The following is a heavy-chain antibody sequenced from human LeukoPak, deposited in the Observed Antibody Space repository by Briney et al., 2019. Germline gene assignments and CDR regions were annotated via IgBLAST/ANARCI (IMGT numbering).Heavy chain of an antibody. CDR1: GFTFSSYG. D-gene: IGHD3-16*02. J-gene: IGHJ3*02. CDR3: ARVNRGDAFDI. Sequence: GRSLRLSCAASGFTFSSYGMHWVRQAPGKGLEWVAVIWYDGRKKFYADSLEGRFTISRDNSKNTLYLQMNSLRAEDTAVYYCARVNRGDAFDIWGQGTLVTVSS. CDR2: IWYDGRKK. V-gene: IGHV3-33*01.